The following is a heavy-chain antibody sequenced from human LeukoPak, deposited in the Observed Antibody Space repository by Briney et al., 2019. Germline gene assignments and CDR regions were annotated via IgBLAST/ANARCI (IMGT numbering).Heavy chain of an antibody. J-gene: IGHJ4*02. V-gene: IGHV3-7*03. CDR3: ARRAGAYSHPYDY. CDR2: INEDGSET. D-gene: IGHD4/OR15-4a*01. Sequence: PGGSLRLSCAASGFTFSSYWMSWVRQAPGKGLEWVANINEDGSETYSLDSVKGRFTISRDNAKNSLSLQTNNLRAEDTAVYYCARRAGAYSHPYDYWGQGTLVTVSS. CDR1: GFTFSSYW.